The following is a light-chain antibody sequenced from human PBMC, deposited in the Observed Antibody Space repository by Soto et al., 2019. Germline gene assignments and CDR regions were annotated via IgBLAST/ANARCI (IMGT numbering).Light chain of an antibody. CDR2: GAS. V-gene: IGKV3-20*01. CDR1: QSLASNY. J-gene: IGKJ1*01. Sequence: EIVLTQSPGTLSLSPGARAALSCRASQSLASNYLAWYQQKPGQAPRLLIYGASDRATGIPDRFSGSGSGTDFTLTISRLEPEDFAVYYCQQYHISPPTFGQGTKVQIK. CDR3: QQYHISPPT.